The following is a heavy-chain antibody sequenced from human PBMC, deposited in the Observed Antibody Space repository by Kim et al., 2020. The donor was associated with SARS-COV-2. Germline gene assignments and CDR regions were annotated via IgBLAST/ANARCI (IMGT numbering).Heavy chain of an antibody. J-gene: IGHJ5*02. CDR3: ARAYCGGDCPRDWFDP. V-gene: IGHV4-4*07. Sequence: SRKSRVTMSVDTSKSQFSLKLGSVTAADTAVYYCARAYCGGDCPRDWFDPWGQGTLVTVSS. D-gene: IGHD2-21*01.